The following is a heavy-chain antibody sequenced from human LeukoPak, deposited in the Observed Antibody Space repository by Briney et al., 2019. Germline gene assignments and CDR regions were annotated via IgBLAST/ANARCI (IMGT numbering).Heavy chain of an antibody. CDR3: AKDFYSSSWYFDY. J-gene: IGHJ4*02. V-gene: IGHV3-30*18. CDR1: EFTFSSYG. Sequence: AGGSLRLSCAASEFTFSSYGMHWVRQAPGKGLEWVAVISYDGSNKYYADSVKGRFTISRDNSKNTLYLQMNSLRAEDTAVYYCAKDFYSSSWYFDYWGQGTLVTVSS. CDR2: ISYDGSNK. D-gene: IGHD6-13*01.